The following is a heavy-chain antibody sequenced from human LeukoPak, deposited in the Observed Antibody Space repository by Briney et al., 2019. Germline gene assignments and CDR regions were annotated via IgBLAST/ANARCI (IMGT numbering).Heavy chain of an antibody. J-gene: IGHJ4*02. V-gene: IGHV3-53*01. CDR3: ARRAGAYSHPYDY. CDR1: GFTVSSNS. D-gene: IGHD4/OR15-4a*01. Sequence: GGSLRLSCAVSGFTVSSNSMSWVRQVPGKGLEWVSFIYSDNTYYSDSVKGRFTISRDNSKNTLYLQMNSLRAEDTAVYYCARRAGAYSHPYDYWGQGTLVTVSS. CDR2: IYSDNT.